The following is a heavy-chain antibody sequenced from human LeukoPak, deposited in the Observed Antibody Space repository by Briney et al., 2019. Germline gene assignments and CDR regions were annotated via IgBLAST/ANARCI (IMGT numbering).Heavy chain of an antibody. J-gene: IGHJ6*03. Sequence: ASVKVSCKASGYTFTSYAMNWVRQAPGQGLEWMGWINTNTGNPTYAQGFTGRFVFSLDTSVSTAYLQISSLKAEDTAVYYCARDFSGGGWWELYYYYYMDVWGKGTTVTVSS. D-gene: IGHD6-19*01. V-gene: IGHV7-4-1*02. CDR2: INTNTGNP. CDR3: ARDFSGGGWWELYYYYYMDV. CDR1: GYTFTSYA.